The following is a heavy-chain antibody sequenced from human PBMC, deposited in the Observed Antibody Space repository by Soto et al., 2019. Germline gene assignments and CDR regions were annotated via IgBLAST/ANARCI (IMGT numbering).Heavy chain of an antibody. J-gene: IGHJ5*02. CDR1: GGSFSGYY. CDR3: ARRRGYSYCYSLSRWFDP. CDR2: INHSGST. V-gene: IGHV4-34*01. Sequence: SETLSLTCAVYGGSFSGYYWSWIRQPPGKGLEWIGEINHSGSTNYNPSLKSRVTISVDTSKNQFSLKLSSVTAADTAVYYCARRRGYSYCYSLSRWFDPWGQGTLVTVSA. D-gene: IGHD5-18*01.